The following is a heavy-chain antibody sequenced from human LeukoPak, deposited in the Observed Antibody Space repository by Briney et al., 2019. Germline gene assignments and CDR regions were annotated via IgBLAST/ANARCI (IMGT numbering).Heavy chain of an antibody. V-gene: IGHV4-39*07. D-gene: IGHD3-22*01. J-gene: IGHJ4*02. CDR2: IFYSGST. CDR3: ARVGYYYDSSGY. CDR1: SGSISTSNYY. Sequence: SETLSLTCTVSSGSISTSNYYWGWVRQPPGKALEWIGNIFYSGSTYYSPSLKSRVTISLHTSRNPFSLKLNSVTAADTAVYYCARVGYYYDSSGYWGQGTLVTVSS.